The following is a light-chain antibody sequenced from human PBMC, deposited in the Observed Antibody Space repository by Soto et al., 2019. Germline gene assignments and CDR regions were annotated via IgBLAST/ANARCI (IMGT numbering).Light chain of an antibody. Sequence: DIVMTQSPATLSVSPGERATLSCRASQTVNNNLAWYQHKPGQAPRLLIFGASTRATGIPVRFSGSGSGTDFTLTISRLQSEDFAVYYCQHYNNWPPWTFGQGTKVEIK. CDR1: QTVNNN. J-gene: IGKJ1*01. CDR2: GAS. V-gene: IGKV3-15*01. CDR3: QHYNNWPPWT.